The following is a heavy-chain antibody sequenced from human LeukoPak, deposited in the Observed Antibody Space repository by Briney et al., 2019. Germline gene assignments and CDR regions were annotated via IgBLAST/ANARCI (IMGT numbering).Heavy chain of an antibody. CDR2: ISGSGSTT. CDR3: AREYGGVDY. Sequence: SGGSLRLSCAASGFSFSSYSMNWVRQAPGKGLEWVSYISGSGSTTSYADSVKGRFTISRDNGKNSLYLQMNSLTDEDTAVYYCAREYGGVDYWGQGTLVIVSS. D-gene: IGHD3-16*01. V-gene: IGHV3-48*02. J-gene: IGHJ4*02. CDR1: GFSFSSYS.